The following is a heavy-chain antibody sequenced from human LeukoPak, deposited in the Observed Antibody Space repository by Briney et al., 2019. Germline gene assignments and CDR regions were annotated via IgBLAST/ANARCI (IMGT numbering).Heavy chain of an antibody. CDR1: EYSFTSYW. CDR3: ARRQGFPPRKNYYYYGMDV. Sequence: AASLQISCKGSEYSFTSYWIGWVRQLPGKGLEWMGIIYPGDSDTRYSPSFQSQVTISADKSISTAYLQWSSLKASDTAMYYCARRQGFPPRKNYYYYGMDVWAKGPRSPSP. J-gene: IGHJ6*02. CDR2: IYPGDSDT. V-gene: IGHV5-51*01.